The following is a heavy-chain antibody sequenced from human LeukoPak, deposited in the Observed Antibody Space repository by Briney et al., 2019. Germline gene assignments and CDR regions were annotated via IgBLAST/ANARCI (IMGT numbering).Heavy chain of an antibody. D-gene: IGHD2-2*01. CDR2: IRTNGAGT. CDR3: AKLWTSYCSSTSCYFDY. V-gene: IGHV3-23*01. CDR1: GFTFSSYN. Sequence: GGSLRLSCAASGFTFSSYNMNWVRRAPGQGLEWVSTIRTNGAGTHYADSVRGRFTISRDDSKNTLYLQMDSLRAEDTAVYYCAKLWTSYCSSTSCYFDYWGQGTLVTVSS. J-gene: IGHJ4*02.